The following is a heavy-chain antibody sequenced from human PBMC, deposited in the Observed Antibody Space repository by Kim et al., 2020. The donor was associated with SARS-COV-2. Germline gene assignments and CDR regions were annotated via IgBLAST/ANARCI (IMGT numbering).Heavy chain of an antibody. CDR3: ARGDVDTAMVAYFDY. J-gene: IGHJ4*02. D-gene: IGHD5-18*01. V-gene: IGHV4-59*01. CDR1: GGSISSYY. Sequence: SETLSLTCTVSGGSISSYYWSWIRQPPGKGLEWIGYIYYSGSTNYNPSLKSRVTISVDTSKNQFSLKLSSVTAADTAVYYCARGDVDTAMVAYFDYWGQG. CDR2: IYYSGST.